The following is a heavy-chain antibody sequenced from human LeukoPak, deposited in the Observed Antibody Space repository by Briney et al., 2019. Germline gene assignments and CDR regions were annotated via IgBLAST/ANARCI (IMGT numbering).Heavy chain of an antibody. CDR3: AKTMTTQHFDY. D-gene: IGHD4-11*01. CDR2: ISGSGSGT. Sequence: TGGSLRLSCTVSGFTFSTYAMTWVRQAPGEGLEWVSTISGSGSGTYYADSVKGRFTISRDNSKETLYLQMNSLRADDTAVYYCAKTMTTQHFDYWGQRTLVTVSS. CDR1: GFTFSTYA. J-gene: IGHJ4*02. V-gene: IGHV3-23*01.